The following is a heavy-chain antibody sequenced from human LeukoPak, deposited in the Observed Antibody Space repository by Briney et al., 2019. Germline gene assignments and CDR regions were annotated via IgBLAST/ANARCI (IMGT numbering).Heavy chain of an antibody. CDR3: ARVPYYYGSGSYYSGYYFDY. CDR2: ISSSSSYT. CDR1: GFTFSDYY. V-gene: IGHV3-11*06. Sequence: GGPLRLSCAASGFTFSDYYMSWIRQAPGKGLEWVSYISSSSSYTNYADSVKGRFTISRDNAKNSLYLQMSSLRAEDTAVYYCARVPYYYGSGSYYSGYYFDYWGQGTLVTVSS. D-gene: IGHD3-10*01. J-gene: IGHJ4*02.